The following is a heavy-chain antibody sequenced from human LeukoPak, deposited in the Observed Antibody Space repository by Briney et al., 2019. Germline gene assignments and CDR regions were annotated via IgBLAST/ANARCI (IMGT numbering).Heavy chain of an antibody. J-gene: IGHJ6*03. V-gene: IGHV1-2*02. Sequence: ASVKVSCKASGYTFTGYYMHWVRQAPGQGLEWMGWINPNSGGTNYAQKLQGRVTMTTDTSTSTAYTELRSLRSDDTAVYYCARDSRDSTYYMDVWGKGTTVTVSS. CDR3: ARDSRDSTYYMDV. CDR1: GYTFTGYY. D-gene: IGHD2-21*01. CDR2: INPNSGGT.